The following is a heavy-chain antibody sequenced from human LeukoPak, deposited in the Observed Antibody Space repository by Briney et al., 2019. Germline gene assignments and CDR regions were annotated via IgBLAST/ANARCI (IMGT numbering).Heavy chain of an antibody. CDR1: RFTFSDHY. Sequence: GGSLRLSCAASRFTFSDHYMSWIRQAPRKGLEWVSFISSDGSTTWYADSVKGRFTISRDNAKNSLYLQMNSLRAEDTAVYYCARSGYPRFDYWGQGTLVTVSS. CDR2: ISSDGSTT. J-gene: IGHJ4*02. V-gene: IGHV3-11*01. D-gene: IGHD3-3*01. CDR3: ARSGYPRFDY.